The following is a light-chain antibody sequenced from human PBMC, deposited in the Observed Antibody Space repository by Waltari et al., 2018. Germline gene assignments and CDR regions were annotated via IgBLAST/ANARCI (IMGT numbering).Light chain of an antibody. Sequence: ERATLSCRASQSVSRTLAWYQQKPGQAPSLLIYAASTRAPGIPDRFSGSGSGTDFSLTISRLEPEDFAVYYCQHYVRLPATFGQGTKVEIK. CDR1: QSVSRT. CDR3: QHYVRLPAT. CDR2: AAS. J-gene: IGKJ1*01. V-gene: IGKV3-20*01.